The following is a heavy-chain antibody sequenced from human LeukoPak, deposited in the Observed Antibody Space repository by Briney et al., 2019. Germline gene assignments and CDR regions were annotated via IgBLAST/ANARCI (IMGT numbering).Heavy chain of an antibody. D-gene: IGHD3-22*01. CDR2: IYTSGST. Sequence: SETLSLTCAVYGGPFSGYYWSWIRQPPGKGLEWIGRIYTSGSTNYNPSLKSRVTMSVDTSKNQFSLKLSSVTAADTAVYYCARDYWDYDSSGYYWFDYWGQGTLVTVSS. CDR1: GGPFSGYY. J-gene: IGHJ4*02. CDR3: ARDYWDYDSSGYYWFDY. V-gene: IGHV4-59*10.